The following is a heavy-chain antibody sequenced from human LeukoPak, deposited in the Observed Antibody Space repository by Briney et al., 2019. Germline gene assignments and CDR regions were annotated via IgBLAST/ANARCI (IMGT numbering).Heavy chain of an antibody. J-gene: IGHJ6*03. Sequence: GGSLRLSCAASGFTFSSYSMHWVRQTPGKGLEWVSIISYDGTNKYYADFVKGRFTISRDNSKNTLYLQMNSLRDEDTAIYYCASPHEGPDDSIPSTYYMDVWGKGTTVTVSS. CDR2: ISYDGTNK. CDR1: GFTFSSYS. V-gene: IGHV3-30*04. D-gene: IGHD3-22*01. CDR3: ASPHEGPDDSIPSTYYMDV.